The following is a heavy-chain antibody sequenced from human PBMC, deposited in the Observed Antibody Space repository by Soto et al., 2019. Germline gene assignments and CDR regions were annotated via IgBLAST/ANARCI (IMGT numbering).Heavy chain of an antibody. J-gene: IGHJ6*02. V-gene: IGHV3-30-3*01. Sequence: QVQLVESGGGVVQPGRSLRLSCAASGFTFSSYAMHWVRQAPGKGLEWVAVISYDGSNKYYADSVKGRFTISRDNSKNTLYLQMNSVRAEDTAVYYCARDRHVQLAPYYYYGMDVWGQGTTVTVSS. CDR3: ARDRHVQLAPYYYYGMDV. CDR2: ISYDGSNK. D-gene: IGHD6-13*01. CDR1: GFTFSSYA.